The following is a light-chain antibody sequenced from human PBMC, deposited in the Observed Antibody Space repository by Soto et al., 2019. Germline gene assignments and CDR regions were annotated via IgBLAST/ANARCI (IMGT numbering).Light chain of an antibody. J-gene: IGLJ2*01. CDR2: EVS. CDR3: SSYTSSSTLV. CDR1: SSDVGGYNY. Sequence: QYALTQPASVSGSPGQSITISCTGTSSDVGGYNYVSWYQQHPGKAPKLMIYEVSNRPSGVYNRFSGSKSGNTASLTISGLQAEDEADYYCSSYTSSSTLVFGGGTKLTVL. V-gene: IGLV2-14*01.